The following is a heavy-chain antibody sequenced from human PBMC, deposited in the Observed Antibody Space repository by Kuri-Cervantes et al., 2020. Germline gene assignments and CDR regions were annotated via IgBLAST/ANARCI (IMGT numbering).Heavy chain of an antibody. J-gene: IGHJ4*02. V-gene: IGHV1/OR15-2*02. D-gene: IGHD3-16*02. CDR2: ISTCSTDT. Sequence: ASVKVSCKASGYTFTSYYMHWVRQAPGQGLEWMGWISTCSTDTVYARKFQGRVTISKDTSTSTAYMELSSLRSEDTAVYYCARARVRAGVIADFDYWGQGTLVTVSS. CDR3: ARARVRAGVIADFDY. CDR1: GYTFTSYY.